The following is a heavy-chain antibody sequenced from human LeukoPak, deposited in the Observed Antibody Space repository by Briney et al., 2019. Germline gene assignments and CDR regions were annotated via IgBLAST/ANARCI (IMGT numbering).Heavy chain of an antibody. V-gene: IGHV1-18*01. D-gene: IGHD3-22*01. CDR1: GYTFTSYG. CDR3: ARRRYYYDSSGYYTAYYFDY. CDR2: ISAYNGNT. Sequence: ASVKVSCKASGYTFTSYGISWVRQAPGQGLEWMGWISAYNGNTNYAQKFQGRVTMTRDTSTSTVYMELSSLRSEDTAVYYCARRRYYYDSSGYYTAYYFDYWGQGTLVTVPS. J-gene: IGHJ4*02.